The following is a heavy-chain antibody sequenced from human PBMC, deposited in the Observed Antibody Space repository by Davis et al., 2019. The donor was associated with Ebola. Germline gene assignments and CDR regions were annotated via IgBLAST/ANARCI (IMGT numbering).Heavy chain of an antibody. J-gene: IGHJ3*02. D-gene: IGHD3-9*01. CDR2: INHSGST. CDR1: GGSFSGYY. Sequence: GSLRLSCAVYGGSFSGYYWSWIRQPPGKGLEWIGEINHSGSTNYNPSLKSRVTISVDTSKNQFSLKLSSVTAADTAVYYCARGRGILTYYDILTGYYESDAFDIWGQGTMVTVSS. V-gene: IGHV4-34*01. CDR3: ARGRGILTYYDILTGYYESDAFDI.